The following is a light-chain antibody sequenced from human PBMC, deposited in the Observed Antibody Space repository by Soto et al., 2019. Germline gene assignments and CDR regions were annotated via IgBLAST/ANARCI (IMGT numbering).Light chain of an antibody. CDR1: SSDVGSYDL. CDR2: EVS. Sequence: QSVLTQPASVSGSPGQSITISCTGTSSDVGSYDLVSWYQQHPGKAPKLMIYEVSKRPSGVSNRFSGSKSGNTASLTIAGLQAEDEADYYCCSYAGSRTYVFXTGTKVTVL. J-gene: IGLJ1*01. V-gene: IGLV2-23*02. CDR3: CSYAGSRTYV.